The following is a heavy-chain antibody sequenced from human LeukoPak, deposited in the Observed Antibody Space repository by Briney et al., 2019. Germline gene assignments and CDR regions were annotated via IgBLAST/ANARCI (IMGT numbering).Heavy chain of an antibody. J-gene: IGHJ4*02. CDR1: GGPFTGYY. D-gene: IGHD2-8*01. V-gene: IGHV4-34*01. CDR2: IHHSGST. Sequence: PSETLSLTCAVHGGPFTGYYWSWIRQSPERGLEWLGEIHHSGSTNYNPSLNRPVTLSVDASRNEVSLKVDSVTAADTAVYFRARARLGRCTNGICRYFDYWGQGSVVTVSS. CDR3: ARARLGRCTNGICRYFDY.